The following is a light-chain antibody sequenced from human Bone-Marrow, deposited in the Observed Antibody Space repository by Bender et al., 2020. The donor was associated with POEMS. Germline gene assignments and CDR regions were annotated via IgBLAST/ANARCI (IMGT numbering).Light chain of an antibody. CDR2: EDR. V-gene: IGLV3-21*03. CDR1: NIGTKG. Sequence: SFVLTQPPSVSVAPGKTAKMTCGGNNIGTKGVHWYQQKPGQAPVLVVHEDRDRPSGVPERISGSNSGNTATLTISRVEAGDEADYYCQVWESSHVVFGGGTKLTVL. CDR3: QVWESSHVV. J-gene: IGLJ2*01.